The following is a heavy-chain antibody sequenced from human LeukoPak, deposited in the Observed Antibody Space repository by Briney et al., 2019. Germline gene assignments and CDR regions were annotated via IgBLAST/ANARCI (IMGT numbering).Heavy chain of an antibody. CDR1: GGSFSGYY. J-gene: IGHJ4*02. V-gene: IGHV4-34*01. Sequence: SETLSLTCAVYGGSFSGYYWSWIRQPPGKGLEWIGEINHSGSTNYNPSLKSRVTISVDTSKNQFSLKLSSVTAADTAVYYCAREFHYWGEGTLVTVSS. CDR2: INHSGST. CDR3: AREFHY.